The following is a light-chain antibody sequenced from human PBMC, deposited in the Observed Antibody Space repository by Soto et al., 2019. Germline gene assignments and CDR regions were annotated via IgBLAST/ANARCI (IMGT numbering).Light chain of an antibody. CDR3: QQYNNRPYT. V-gene: IGKV3-15*01. CDR2: AAS. J-gene: IGKJ2*01. CDR1: QSVSSD. Sequence: ELMLTQSPDTLSVSPGERATVSCRASQSVSSDLAWFQQKPGQAPRLLIYAASTRATGIPARFSGSGSGTEFTLTISSLQSEDFAVYCCQQYNNRPYTFGQGTKVDIK.